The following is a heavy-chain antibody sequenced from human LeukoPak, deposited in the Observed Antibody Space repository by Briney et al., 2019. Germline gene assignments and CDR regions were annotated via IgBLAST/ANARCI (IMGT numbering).Heavy chain of an antibody. V-gene: IGHV3-23*01. J-gene: IGHJ4*02. CDR2: ISGSGGST. CDR3: ANLAAAGTDV. Sequence: PGGSLKLSCSASGFTFGNYAMCWVRQAPGKGLEWLSAISGSGGSTFYADSVKGRFTISRDNSRNTLCLQINSLRADDTAIYYCANLAAAGTDVWGQGTLVAVSS. D-gene: IGHD6-13*01. CDR1: GFTFGNYA.